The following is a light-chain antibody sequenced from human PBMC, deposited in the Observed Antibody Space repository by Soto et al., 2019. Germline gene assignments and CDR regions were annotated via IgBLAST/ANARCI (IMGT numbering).Light chain of an antibody. CDR3: MSYTSSATYV. CDR2: DVS. J-gene: IGLJ1*01. V-gene: IGLV2-14*03. Sequence: QPVLTQPASVSGSPGQSITISCTGTSSDVGGYNYVSWYQQHPGKAPNLVISDVSNRPSGFSNRFSASKSGNTASLTISGLQTEDEADYYCMSYTSSATYVFGTGTKLTVL. CDR1: SSDVGGYNY.